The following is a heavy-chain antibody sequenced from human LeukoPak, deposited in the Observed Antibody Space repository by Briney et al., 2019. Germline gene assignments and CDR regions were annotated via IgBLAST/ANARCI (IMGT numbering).Heavy chain of an antibody. CDR3: ASGIYDFWSGSNDAFDI. CDR2: ISSSSSYI. D-gene: IGHD3-3*01. J-gene: IGHJ3*02. V-gene: IGHV3-21*01. CDR1: GFTFSSYS. Sequence: GGSLRLSCAASGFTFSSYSMNWVRQAPGKGLEWVSSISSSSSYIYYADSVKGRFTISRDNAKNSLYLQMNGLRAEDTAVYYCASGIYDFWSGSNDAFDIWGQGTMVTVSS.